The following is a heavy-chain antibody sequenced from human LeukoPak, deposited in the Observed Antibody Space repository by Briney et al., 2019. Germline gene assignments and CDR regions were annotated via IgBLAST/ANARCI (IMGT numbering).Heavy chain of an antibody. D-gene: IGHD3-10*01. V-gene: IGHV3-23*01. Sequence: GGSLRLSCAASRFTFSSYAMSWVRQAPGKGLEWVSAISGSGGSTYYADSVKGRFTISRDNSKKTLYLQMDSLRGEDTAVYYCGGGGFGEAYYYYYYMDVWGKGTTVTVSS. J-gene: IGHJ6*03. CDR3: GGGGFGEAYYYYYYMDV. CDR2: ISGSGGST. CDR1: RFTFSSYA.